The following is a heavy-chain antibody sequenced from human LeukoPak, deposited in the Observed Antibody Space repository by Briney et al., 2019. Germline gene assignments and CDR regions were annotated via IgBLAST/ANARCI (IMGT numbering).Heavy chain of an antibody. CDR1: GGTFSSYA. CDR2: IIPIFGTA. D-gene: IGHD3-22*01. V-gene: IGHV1-69*05. J-gene: IGHJ3*02. Sequence: SVKVSCKASGGTFSSYAISWVRQAPGQGLEWMGGIIPIFGTANYAQKFQGRVTITTDESTSTAYMELSSLRSEGTAVYYCARPRTYYYDSSGAFDIWGPGTMVTVSS. CDR3: ARPRTYYYDSSGAFDI.